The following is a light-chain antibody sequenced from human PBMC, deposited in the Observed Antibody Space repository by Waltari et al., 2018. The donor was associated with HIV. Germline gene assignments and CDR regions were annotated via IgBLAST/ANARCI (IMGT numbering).Light chain of an antibody. CDR1: SSDVGGYYW. CDR3: CSYAGIYTPFV. V-gene: IGLV2-11*01. J-gene: IGLJ1*01. CDR2: DVT. Sequence: QSALTQPRSVSGSPGQSVAISCTGTSSDVGGYYWVSWYQQPPGNGPKLIIYDVTKRPSGVPDRFSGSKSGNTASLTISGVQAEDEADYCCCSYAGIYTPFVFGTGTKVTVL.